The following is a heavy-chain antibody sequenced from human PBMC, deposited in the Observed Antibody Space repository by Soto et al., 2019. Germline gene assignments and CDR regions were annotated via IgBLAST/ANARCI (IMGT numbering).Heavy chain of an antibody. CDR1: GGSISSGGYY. CDR3: ARECQPYINSQGVWFGP. V-gene: IGHV4-31*03. Sequence: PSETLSLTCTVSGGSISSGGYYWSWIRQYPGKGLEWIGNIFYSGTTSYNPSLKSRVAISIDTSKNQFSLKLSSVTAADTAVYYCARECQPYINSQGVWFGPWGQGTLVTVSS. J-gene: IGHJ5*02. D-gene: IGHD4-4*01. CDR2: IFYSGTT.